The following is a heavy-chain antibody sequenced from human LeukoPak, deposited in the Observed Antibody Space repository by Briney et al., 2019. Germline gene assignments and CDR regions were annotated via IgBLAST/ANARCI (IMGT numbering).Heavy chain of an antibody. J-gene: IGHJ4*02. CDR3: ARDSCSSFDY. V-gene: IGHV3-21*01. CDR1: GCTFSSYS. CDR2: ISSSSSYI. D-gene: IGHD6-13*01. Sequence: GGSRGLGCAASGCTFSSYSMNWVRQAPGKGLEWVSSISSSSSYIYYADSVKGRFTISRDNAKNSLYLQMNSLRAEDTAVYYCARDSCSSFDYWGQGNVVTVSS.